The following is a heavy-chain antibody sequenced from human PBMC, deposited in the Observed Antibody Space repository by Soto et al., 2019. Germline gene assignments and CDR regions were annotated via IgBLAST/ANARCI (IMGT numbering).Heavy chain of an antibody. Sequence: SETLSLTCAVYGGSFSGYYWSWIRQPPGKGLEWIGEINHSGSTNYNPSLKSRVTISVDTSKNQFSLKLSSVTAADTAVYYCARLGYCSSTSCSAVAAMDVWGKGTTVTASS. CDR2: INHSGST. CDR3: ARLGYCSSTSCSAVAAMDV. D-gene: IGHD2-2*01. J-gene: IGHJ6*03. CDR1: GGSFSGYY. V-gene: IGHV4-34*01.